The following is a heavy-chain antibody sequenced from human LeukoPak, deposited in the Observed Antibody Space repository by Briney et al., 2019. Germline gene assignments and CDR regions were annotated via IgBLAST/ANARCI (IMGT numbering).Heavy chain of an antibody. V-gene: IGHV3-15*01. CDR3: TTDLGY. Sequence: GGSLRLSCAGSGFIFSDVWMSWVRQAPGKGLEWVSRIKTKAEGGTIDYAAPVKGRFIISRDDSEKRLDLQMSSVKSEDTGVYYCTTDLGYWGQGTLVTVSS. CDR2: IKTKAEGGTI. J-gene: IGHJ4*02. CDR1: GFIFSDVW.